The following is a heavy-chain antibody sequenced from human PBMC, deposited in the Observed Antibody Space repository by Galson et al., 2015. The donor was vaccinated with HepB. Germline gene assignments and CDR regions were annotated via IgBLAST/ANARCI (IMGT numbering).Heavy chain of an antibody. D-gene: IGHD2-15*01. CDR1: GYTFGDSG. CDR2: ISPYNANT. V-gene: IGHV1-18*01. J-gene: IGHJ4*02. Sequence: SVKVSCKASGYTFGDSGIIWVRQAPGQGLEWMGWISPYNANTNYAQKFRGRVTLTTVISTTTAYMELRSLRSDDTAIYYCAREGSYCIGDACYYYFDYWGKGSLVTVSS. CDR3: AREGSYCIGDACYYYFDY.